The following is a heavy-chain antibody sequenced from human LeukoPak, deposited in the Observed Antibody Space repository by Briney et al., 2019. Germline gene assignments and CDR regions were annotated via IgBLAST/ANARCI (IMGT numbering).Heavy chain of an antibody. D-gene: IGHD2-15*01. V-gene: IGHV4-4*07. Sequence: SETLSLTCTVSGVSINGYFWSWMRQPAGKGLEWIGRILTNGNTDYNPSLNSRVTMSMDTSRNQFSLKLRSVSAADTAVYYCARSGREEPGTGYFFDFWGRGTRLTVS. CDR3: ARSGREEPGTGYFFDF. J-gene: IGHJ4*02. CDR2: ILTNGNT. CDR1: GVSINGYF.